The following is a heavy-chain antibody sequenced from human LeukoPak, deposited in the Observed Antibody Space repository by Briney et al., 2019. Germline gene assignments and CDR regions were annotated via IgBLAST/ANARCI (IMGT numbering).Heavy chain of an antibody. J-gene: IGHJ4*02. CDR3: TAMEMATIGGGFDY. CDR2: IRSKANSYAT. D-gene: IGHD5-24*01. Sequence: PGGSLRLSCAASGFTFSGSAIHWVRQASGKGLEWVGRIRSKANSYATAYAASVEGRFTISRDDSKNTAYLQINSLKIEDTAVYYCTAMEMATIGGGFDYWGQGTLVTVSS. CDR1: GFTFSGSA. V-gene: IGHV3-73*01.